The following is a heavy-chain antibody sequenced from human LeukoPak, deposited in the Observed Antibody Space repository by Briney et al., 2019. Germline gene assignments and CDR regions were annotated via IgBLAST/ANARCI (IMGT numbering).Heavy chain of an antibody. V-gene: IGHV3-7*03. D-gene: IGHD2/OR15-2a*01. CDR2: IKQDGSEK. CDR3: AKVQYGPSYYYYYMDV. J-gene: IGHJ6*03. Sequence: PGGSLRLSCAASGLTFSSYWMSWVRQAPGAGLEWVANIKQDGSEKYYVDSVKGRITISRDNAKNSLYLQMNSLRAEDTAVYYCAKVQYGPSYYYYYMDVWGKGTTVTVSS. CDR1: GLTFSSYW.